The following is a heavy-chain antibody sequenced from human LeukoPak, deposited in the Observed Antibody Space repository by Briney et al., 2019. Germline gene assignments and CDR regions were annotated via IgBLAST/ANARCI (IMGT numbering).Heavy chain of an antibody. V-gene: IGHV3-7*01. J-gene: IGHJ4*02. CDR2: IKKTGSET. Sequence: GGSLRLSCAASGFTFNHFWMSWIRQAPGKGLEWVAYIKKTGSETYYVDSVKGRFTITRDNTRNSLFLQMYSLRAEDTAVYFCAREDGYCSGGNCYSYFDSWGQGTLVTVSS. CDR3: AREDGYCSGGNCYSYFDS. CDR1: GFTFNHFW. D-gene: IGHD2-15*01.